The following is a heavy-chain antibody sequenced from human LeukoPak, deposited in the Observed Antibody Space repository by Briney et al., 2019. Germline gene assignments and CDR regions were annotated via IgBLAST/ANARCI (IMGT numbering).Heavy chain of an antibody. D-gene: IGHD5-18*01. CDR2: IYYSGST. J-gene: IGHJ4*02. V-gene: IGHV4-39*01. CDR3: ARRYSYGDLDY. CDR1: GGSISSSSYY. Sequence: SSETLSLTCTVSGGSISSSSYYWGWIRQPPGKGLEWIGSIYYSGSTYYNPSLKSRVTISVDTSKNQFSLKLSSVTAADTAVYYCARRYSYGDLDYWGQGTLVTVSS.